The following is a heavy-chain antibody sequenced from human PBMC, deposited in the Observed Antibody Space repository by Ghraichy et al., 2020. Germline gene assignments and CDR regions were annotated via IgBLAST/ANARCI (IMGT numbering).Heavy chain of an antibody. V-gene: IGHV3-23*01. Sequence: GESLNISCAASGFTFSSYAMSWVRQAPGKGLEWVSVISGSGSSTDYADSVKGRFTISRAKSKNTLYLQMNSLRAEDTAVYYCAKDRWELTDAHFFAYWGQGTLVTVSS. J-gene: IGHJ4*02. CDR2: ISGSGSST. CDR1: GFTFSSYA. CDR3: AKDRWELTDAHFFAY. D-gene: IGHD3-3*02.